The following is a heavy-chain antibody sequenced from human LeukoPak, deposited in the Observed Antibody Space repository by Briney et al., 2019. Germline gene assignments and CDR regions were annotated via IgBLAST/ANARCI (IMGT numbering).Heavy chain of an antibody. CDR2: IGAGGTFT. D-gene: IGHD1-26*01. CDR1: GFTFSSYA. Sequence: GGSLRLSCTASGFTFSSYAMNWVRQAPGKGLEWVSGIGAGGTFTYYADSVKGRFTIFRDNSRNTLYLQMNSLRADDTAVYYCAKEEWELLGDYWGQGTLVTVSS. V-gene: IGHV3-23*01. CDR3: AKEEWELLGDY. J-gene: IGHJ4*02.